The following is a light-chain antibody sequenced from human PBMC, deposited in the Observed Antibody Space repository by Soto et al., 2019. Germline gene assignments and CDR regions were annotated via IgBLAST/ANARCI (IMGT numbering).Light chain of an antibody. CDR1: RTISSW. Sequence: DIQMTQSPSTLSGSVGDRVTITCRASRTISSWLAWYQQKPGKAPKLLIYKASTLKSGVPSRFSGSGSGTEFTLTISSLQPDDFATYYCQHYNRYSEAFGHGTKVDIK. CDR3: QHYNRYSEA. V-gene: IGKV1-5*03. J-gene: IGKJ1*01. CDR2: KAS.